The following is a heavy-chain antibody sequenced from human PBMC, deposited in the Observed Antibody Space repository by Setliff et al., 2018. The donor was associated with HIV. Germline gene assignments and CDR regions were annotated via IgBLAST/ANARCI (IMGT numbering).Heavy chain of an antibody. J-gene: IGHJ4*02. V-gene: IGHV3-66*01. D-gene: IGHD5-12*01. CDR2: IYSGGST. CDR3: ARDEDGYNHFDF. CDR1: GFRFSDHY. Sequence: GSLRLSCSASGFRFSDHYMSWVRQAPGKGLEWVSVIYSGGSTYYADSVKGRFTISRDNAKNSLYLQMNSLRVEDTAVYYCARDEDGYNHFDFWGQGTLVTVSS.